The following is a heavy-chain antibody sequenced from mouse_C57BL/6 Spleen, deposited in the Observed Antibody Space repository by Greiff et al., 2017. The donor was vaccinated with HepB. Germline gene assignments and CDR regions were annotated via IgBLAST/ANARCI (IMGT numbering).Heavy chain of an antibody. CDR2: INPNNGGT. V-gene: IGHV1-22*01. CDR3: ARVARNDGYYVWFAY. CDR1: GYTFTDYN. D-gene: IGHD2-3*01. J-gene: IGHJ3*01. Sequence: EVQLVESGPELVKPGASVKMSCKASGYTFTDYNMHWVKQSHGKSLEWIGYINPNNGGTSYNQKFKGKATLTVNKSSSTAYMELRSLTSEDSAVYYCARVARNDGYYVWFAYWGQGTLVTVSA.